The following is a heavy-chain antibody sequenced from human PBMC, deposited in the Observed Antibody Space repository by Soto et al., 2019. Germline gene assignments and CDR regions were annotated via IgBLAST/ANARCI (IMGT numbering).Heavy chain of an antibody. Sequence: PSETLSLTCAVSGGSISSGGYSWSWIRQPPGKGLEWIGYIYHSGSTYYNPSLKSRVTISVDRSKNQFSLKLSSVPAADTAVYYCARSLWFGELINWFDPWGQGTLVTVSS. J-gene: IGHJ5*02. D-gene: IGHD3-10*01. CDR2: IYHSGST. CDR3: ARSLWFGELINWFDP. V-gene: IGHV4-30-2*01. CDR1: GGSISSGGYS.